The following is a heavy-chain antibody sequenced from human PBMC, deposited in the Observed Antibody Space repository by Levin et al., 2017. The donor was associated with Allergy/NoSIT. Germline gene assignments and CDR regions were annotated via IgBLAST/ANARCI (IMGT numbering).Heavy chain of an antibody. V-gene: IGHV1-69*13. CDR3: ARDGLGYCSGDNCLDAFDV. D-gene: IGHD2-15*01. CDR2: IIPIYNTP. Sequence: SVKVSCKASGDTFNRYIISWVRQAPGQGLEWMGGIIPIYNTPKYAQKVQGRVTNIAEESTGTGSMALSNLTSEDTAVYYCARDGLGYCSGDNCLDAFDVWGQGTMVIVSS. CDR1: GDTFNRYI. J-gene: IGHJ3*01.